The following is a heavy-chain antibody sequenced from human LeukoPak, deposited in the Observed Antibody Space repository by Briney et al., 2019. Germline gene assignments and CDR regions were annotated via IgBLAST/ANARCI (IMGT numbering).Heavy chain of an antibody. J-gene: IGHJ4*02. Sequence: ASVKVSCKVSGYTLTELSMHWVRQAPGKGLEWMGGFDPEDGETIYAQKFQGRVTMTEDTSTDTAYMELSSLRSEDTAVYYCATGGGFGEPLGYWGQGTLVTVSS. CDR1: GYTLTELS. D-gene: IGHD3-10*01. CDR2: FDPEDGET. V-gene: IGHV1-24*01. CDR3: ATGGGFGEPLGY.